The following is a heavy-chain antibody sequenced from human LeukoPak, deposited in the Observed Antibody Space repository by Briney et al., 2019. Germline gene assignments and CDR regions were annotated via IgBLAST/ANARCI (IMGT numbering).Heavy chain of an antibody. Sequence: SETLSLTCTVSGGSISNKYWSWIRQPPGKGLEWIGYIYYSGSTNYNPSLKSRVTILVDTSKNQFSLKLSSVTAADTAVYYCARGSVVVAATIDYWGQGTLVTVSS. CDR2: IYYSGST. CDR1: GGSISNKY. CDR3: ARGSVVVAATIDY. D-gene: IGHD2-15*01. J-gene: IGHJ4*02. V-gene: IGHV4-59*12.